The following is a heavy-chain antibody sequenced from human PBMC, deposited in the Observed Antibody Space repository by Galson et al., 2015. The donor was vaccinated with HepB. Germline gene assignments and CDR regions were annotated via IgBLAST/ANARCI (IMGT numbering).Heavy chain of an antibody. V-gene: IGHV5-51*01. CDR1: GYSFTSYW. D-gene: IGHD3-22*01. Sequence: QSGAEVKKPGESLKISCKGSGYSFTSYWIGWVRQMPGKGLEWMGIIYPGDSDTRYSPSFQGQVTISADKSISTAYLQWSSLKASDTAMYYCARRPLGGRDYYDSTGDAFDIWGQGTMVTVSS. CDR3: ARRPLGGRDYYDSTGDAFDI. J-gene: IGHJ3*02. CDR2: IYPGDSDT.